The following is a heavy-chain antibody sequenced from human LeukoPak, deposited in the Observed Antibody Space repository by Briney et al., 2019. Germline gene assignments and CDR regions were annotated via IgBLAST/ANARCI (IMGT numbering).Heavy chain of an antibody. J-gene: IGHJ4*02. Sequence: PSETLSLTCAVSGGTFSSSSYYWGWIPPPPGKGLEWIGSCYYSGSSYYNPSLKSRVTTSDNTSNNQFCLAVTSLSAADTAVYYCARQRRDGYTDEYWGQGNLVTVSS. CDR2: CYYSGSS. D-gene: IGHD5-24*01. CDR3: ARQRRDGYTDEY. V-gene: IGHV4-39*01. CDR1: GGTFSSSSYY.